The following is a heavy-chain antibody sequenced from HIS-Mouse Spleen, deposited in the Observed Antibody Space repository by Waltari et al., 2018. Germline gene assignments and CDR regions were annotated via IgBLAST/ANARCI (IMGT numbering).Heavy chain of an antibody. Sequence: EVQLVQSGGGLVKPGGSVRLSCAASGFPLLLSTMNWVRQAPGKGLEWVSSISSSSSYIYYADSVKGRFTISRDNAKNSLYLQMNSLRAEDTAVCYCARRLLTGDAFDIWGQGTMVTVSS. V-gene: IGHV3-21*01. CDR3: ARRLLTGDAFDI. D-gene: IGHD7-27*01. J-gene: IGHJ3*02. CDR1: GFPLLLST. CDR2: ISSSSSYI.